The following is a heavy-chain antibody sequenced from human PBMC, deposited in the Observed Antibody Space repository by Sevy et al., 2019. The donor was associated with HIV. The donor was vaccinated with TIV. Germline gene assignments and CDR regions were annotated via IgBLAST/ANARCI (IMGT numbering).Heavy chain of an antibody. CDR3: ARAPPVVVVPGAPSWFDP. CDR2: INQSGST. Sequence: SETLSLTCAVYGGSFSAYYWNWIRQPPGKGLEWIGEINQSGSTHYNPSLKSRMPISVDTSKMQFSLRLNSVTAADTAVYYGARAPPVVVVPGAPSWFDPWGQGTLVTVSS. CDR1: GGSFSAYY. V-gene: IGHV4-34*01. D-gene: IGHD2-2*01. J-gene: IGHJ5*02.